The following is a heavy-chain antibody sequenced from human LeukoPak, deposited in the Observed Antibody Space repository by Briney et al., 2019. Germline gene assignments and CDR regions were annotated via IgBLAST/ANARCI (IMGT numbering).Heavy chain of an antibody. Sequence: NTSETLSLTCTVSGGSISSSSYYWGWIRQPPGKGLEWIGSIYYSGSTYYNPSLKSRVTISVDTSKNQFSMKLSSVTASDTAVYYCALQNYDFWSGPHALFDPWGQGTLVTVFS. D-gene: IGHD3-3*01. CDR3: ALQNYDFWSGPHALFDP. CDR2: IYYSGST. J-gene: IGHJ5*02. V-gene: IGHV4-39*01. CDR1: GGSISSSSYY.